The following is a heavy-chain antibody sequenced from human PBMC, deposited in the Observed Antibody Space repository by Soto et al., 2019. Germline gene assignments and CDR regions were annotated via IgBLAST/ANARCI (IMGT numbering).Heavy chain of an antibody. CDR3: TGSSTWAYFDY. Sequence: EVQLVETGGGLIQPGGSLRLSCAASGFTVSSNYMSWVRQAPGKGLEWVSVIYSGGSTYYADSVKGRFTISRDNSKNTLYLQMNSLRAEDTAVYYCTGSSTWAYFDYWCQGTLVTVAS. J-gene: IGHJ4*02. D-gene: IGHD6-13*01. CDR2: IYSGGST. V-gene: IGHV3-53*02. CDR1: GFTVSSNY.